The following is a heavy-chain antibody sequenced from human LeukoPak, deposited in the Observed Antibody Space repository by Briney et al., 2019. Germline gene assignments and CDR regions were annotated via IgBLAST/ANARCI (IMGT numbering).Heavy chain of an antibody. J-gene: IGHJ3*02. D-gene: IGHD6-19*01. CDR1: GFTFSSYS. CDR2: ISSSSSYI. V-gene: IGHV3-21*01. Sequence: GGSLRLSRAASGFTFSSYSMNWVRQAPGKGLEWVSSISSSSSYIYYADSVKGRFTISRDNAKNSLYLQMNSLRAEDTAVYYCARYSSGWYDAFDIWGQGTMVTVSS. CDR3: ARYSSGWYDAFDI.